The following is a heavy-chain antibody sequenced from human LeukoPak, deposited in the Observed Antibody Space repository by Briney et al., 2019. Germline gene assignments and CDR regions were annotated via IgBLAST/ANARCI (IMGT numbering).Heavy chain of an antibody. CDR3: AKELGYCSSTSCSSFDY. CDR2: ISWNSGSI. D-gene: IGHD2-2*01. V-gene: IGHV3-9*01. Sequence: GGSLRLSCAASGFTFDDYAMHWVRHAPGKGLEWVSGISWNSGSIGYADSVKGRFTISRDNAKNSLYLQMNSLRAEDTALYYCAKELGYCSSTSCSSFDYWGQGTLVTVSS. J-gene: IGHJ4*02. CDR1: GFTFDDYA.